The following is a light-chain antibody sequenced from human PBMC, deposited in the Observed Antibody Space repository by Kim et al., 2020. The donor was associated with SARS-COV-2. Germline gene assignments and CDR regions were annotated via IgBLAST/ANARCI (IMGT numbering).Light chain of an antibody. V-gene: IGLV3-9*01. Sequence: VALVQTARITCEGNNIGSKNVPWYQQTPGQAPVLVIYRDSNRPSGIPERFSGSNSGNTATLTISRAQAGDEADYYCHVWDSSLWVFGGGTQLTVL. CDR3: HVWDSSLWV. CDR2: RDS. CDR1: NIGSKN. J-gene: IGLJ3*02.